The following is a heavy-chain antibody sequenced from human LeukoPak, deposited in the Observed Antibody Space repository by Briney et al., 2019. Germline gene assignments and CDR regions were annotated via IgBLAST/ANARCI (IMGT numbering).Heavy chain of an antibody. Sequence: SETLSLTCAVSGGSISSSNWWSWARQPPGKGLEWIGEIYHSGSTNYNPSLKSRVTISVDRSKNQFSLKLSSVTAADTAVYYCAGGGYSSGWPIFDYWGQGTLVTVSS. CDR2: IYHSGST. D-gene: IGHD6-19*01. J-gene: IGHJ4*02. CDR3: AGGGYSSGWPIFDY. CDR1: GGSISSSNW. V-gene: IGHV4-4*02.